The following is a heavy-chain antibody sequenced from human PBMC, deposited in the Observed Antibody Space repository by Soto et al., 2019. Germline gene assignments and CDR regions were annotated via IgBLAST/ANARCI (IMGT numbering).Heavy chain of an antibody. V-gene: IGHV1-18*01. D-gene: IGHD6-19*01. CDR2: ISDYKGNT. CDR3: VRERHKYSSGWYGVDY. CDR1: GYTFSDYA. Sequence: QVQLVQSGAEVKKPGASVKVSCKASGYTFSDYAISWVRQAPGQRLEWVGWISDYKGNTNYAQKRQDRVTMHTDTSTNTAYMELRSLRSDDTAVYYCVRERHKYSSGWYGVDYWGQGTLVTVSS. J-gene: IGHJ4*02.